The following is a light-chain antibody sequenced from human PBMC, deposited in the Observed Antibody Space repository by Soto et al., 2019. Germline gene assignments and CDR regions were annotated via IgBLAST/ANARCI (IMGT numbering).Light chain of an antibody. CDR3: CSYAGSDTYV. CDR2: DVS. J-gene: IGLJ1*01. CDR1: SSVVGGYNF. Sequence: QSVLTQPRSVSGSPGQSVTISCTGTSSVVGGYNFVSWYQQHPGKAPKLIIFDVSKRPSGVPDRFSASKSDNTASLTISGLQAEDEADYYCCSYAGSDTYVFATGTKVTVL. V-gene: IGLV2-11*01.